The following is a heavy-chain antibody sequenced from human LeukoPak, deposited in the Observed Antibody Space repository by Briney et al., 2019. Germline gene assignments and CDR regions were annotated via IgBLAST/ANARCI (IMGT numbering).Heavy chain of an antibody. Sequence: PSETLSLTCAVYGGSFSGYYWSWIRQPPGKGLEWIGEINHSGSTNYNPSLKSRVTMSVDTSKNQFSLKLSSVTAADTAVYYCARVLYVWGSYRYLGDAFDIWGQGTMVTVSS. CDR2: INHSGST. J-gene: IGHJ3*02. CDR1: GGSFSGYY. CDR3: ARVLYVWGSYRYLGDAFDI. D-gene: IGHD3-16*02. V-gene: IGHV4-34*01.